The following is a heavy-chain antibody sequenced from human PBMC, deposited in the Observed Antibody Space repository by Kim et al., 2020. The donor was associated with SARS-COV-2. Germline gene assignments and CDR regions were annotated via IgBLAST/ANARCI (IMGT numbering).Heavy chain of an antibody. CDR2: IRSKANSYAT. CDR3: TRALDGLWFGESNYYYGMDV. CDR1: GFTFSGSA. D-gene: IGHD3-10*01. Sequence: GGSLRLSCAASGFTFSGSAMHWVRQASGKGLEWVGRIRSKANSYATAYAASVKGRFTISRDDSKNTANLQMNSLKTEDTAVYYCTRALDGLWFGESNYYYGMDVWGQGTTVTVSS. V-gene: IGHV3-73*01. J-gene: IGHJ6*02.